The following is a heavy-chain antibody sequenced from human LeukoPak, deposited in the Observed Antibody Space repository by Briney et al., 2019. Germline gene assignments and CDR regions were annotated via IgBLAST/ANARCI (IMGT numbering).Heavy chain of an antibody. CDR1: GLPFSSHW. D-gene: IGHD2-21*01. Sequence: GGSLRLSCAASGLPFSSHWLSWFRRPQGKGLDWVAHINRDGTEKQYLDSVKGRFAISRDNARNSQYLQMNNLRAEDTAVYYCASAACWVFFNWGQGTLVTVSS. CDR3: ASAACWVFFN. J-gene: IGHJ4*02. V-gene: IGHV3-7*02. CDR2: INRDGTEK.